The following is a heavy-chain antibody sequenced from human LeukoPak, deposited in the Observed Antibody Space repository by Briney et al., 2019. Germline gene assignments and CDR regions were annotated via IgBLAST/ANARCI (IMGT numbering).Heavy chain of an antibody. D-gene: IGHD5-24*01. J-gene: IGHJ3*02. V-gene: IGHV4-38-2*01. CDR1: GYSISSGYC. CDR2: IYHSGST. CDR3: ATPSRDGYNKDAFDI. Sequence: SATLSLTCAVSGYSISSGYCWGWIPHPPGKGLEWMGSIYHSGSTSYNPSLKSRVTISVDTSKNQFSLKLSSVTAADTAVYYCATPSRDGYNKDAFDIWGQGTMVTVSS.